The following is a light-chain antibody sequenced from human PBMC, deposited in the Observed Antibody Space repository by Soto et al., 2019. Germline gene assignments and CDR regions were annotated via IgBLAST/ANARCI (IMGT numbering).Light chain of an antibody. CDR1: QSVSSSY. Sequence: EIVLTQSPGILSLSPGERATLSCRASQSVSSSYLAWYQQKPGQAPRLLIYGASSRATGIPDRFSGSGSGTDFTLTISRLETEDFAVYYCQQYGSSPWTFGQGTKVDIK. V-gene: IGKV3-20*01. CDR3: QQYGSSPWT. J-gene: IGKJ1*01. CDR2: GAS.